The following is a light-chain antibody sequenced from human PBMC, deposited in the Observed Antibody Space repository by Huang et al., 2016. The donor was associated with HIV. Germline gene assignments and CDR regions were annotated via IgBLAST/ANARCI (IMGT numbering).Light chain of an antibody. J-gene: IGKJ1*01. CDR2: WGS. V-gene: IGKV2-28*01. Sequence: DIVMTQSPLSLPVTPGEPASISCRSSQSLLPSNGYNYLDWYLQKPGQSPKLLVYWGSSRASGVPDRFRGEAAGTDFTLRSARVEADDVGVYYCMQVLQTPRTFGQGTKVEIK. CDR3: MQVLQTPRT. CDR1: QSLLPSNGYNY.